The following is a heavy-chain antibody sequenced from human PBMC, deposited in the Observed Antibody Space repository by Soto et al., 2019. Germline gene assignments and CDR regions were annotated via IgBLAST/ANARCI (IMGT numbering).Heavy chain of an antibody. CDR2: ISTYNDNT. CDR3: ARDRDYGVLVDY. CDR1: GYTFTSYG. D-gene: IGHD4-17*01. J-gene: IGHJ4*02. Sequence: QVQLVQSGAEVKKPGASVKVSCKASGYTFTSYGISWVRQAPGQGLEWMGWISTYNDNTNYAQKRQGRVTMTTDTSTSTADRELRSLISDDTAVDHCARDRDYGVLVDYWGQGTLVTVSS. V-gene: IGHV1-18*01.